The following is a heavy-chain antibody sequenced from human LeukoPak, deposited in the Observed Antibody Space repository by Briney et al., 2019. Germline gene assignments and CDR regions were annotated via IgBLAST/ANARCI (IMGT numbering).Heavy chain of an antibody. CDR2: IDPNSGGT. Sequence: GASVKVSCKASGGTFSSYTISWVRQAPGQGLEWMGWIDPNSGGTNYAQKFQGRVTMTRDTSISTAYMELSRLRSDDTAVYYCARRLAVAGSHFDYWGQGTLVTVSS. CDR3: ARRLAVAGSHFDY. J-gene: IGHJ4*02. D-gene: IGHD6-19*01. V-gene: IGHV1-2*02. CDR1: GGTFSSYT.